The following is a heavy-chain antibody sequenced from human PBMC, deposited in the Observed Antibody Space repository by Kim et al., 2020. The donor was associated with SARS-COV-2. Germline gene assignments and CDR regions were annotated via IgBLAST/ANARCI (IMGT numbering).Heavy chain of an antibody. J-gene: IGHJ4*02. Sequence: DVDDVKGRSTISRDNAKNSLYLQMNSLRAADTAVYYCARDLAWLLAHDYWGQGTLVTVSS. D-gene: IGHD3-3*01. V-gene: IGHV3-7*03. CDR3: ARDLAWLLAHDY.